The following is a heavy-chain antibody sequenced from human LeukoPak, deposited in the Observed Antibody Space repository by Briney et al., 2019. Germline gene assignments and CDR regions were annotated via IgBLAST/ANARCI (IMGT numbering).Heavy chain of an antibody. D-gene: IGHD5-18*01. CDR1: GFRFDSYA. CDR3: AKGGFDTAMVTSWYFDV. V-gene: IGHV3-23*01. CDR2: ISGTAGRA. J-gene: IGHJ2*01. Sequence: PGGSLRLSCAASGFRFDSYAMNWVRQAPGGGLEWVSGISGTAGRAYYADSVKGRFTISRANSKSALYLQMNSLRGDDTAIYFCAKGGFDTAMVTSWYFDVWGRAPRSLSPQ.